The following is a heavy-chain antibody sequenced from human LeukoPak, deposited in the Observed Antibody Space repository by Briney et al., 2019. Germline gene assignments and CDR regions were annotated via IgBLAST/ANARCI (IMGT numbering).Heavy chain of an antibody. V-gene: IGHV1-2*02. CDR2: MNPKSGGT. CDR3: ARVDSTSPHELDY. Sequence: GASVKVSCKASGYTFTGYYVHWVRQAPGQGLGWRGWMNPKSGGTNYAQKFEARVTMNRYTSISTAYMELSSLTSEDTAVYYCARVDSTSPHELDYWGQGTLVTVSS. CDR1: GYTFTGYY. D-gene: IGHD6-6*01. J-gene: IGHJ4*02.